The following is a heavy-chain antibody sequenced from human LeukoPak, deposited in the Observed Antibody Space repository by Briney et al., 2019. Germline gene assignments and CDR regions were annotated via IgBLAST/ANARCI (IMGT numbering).Heavy chain of an antibody. CDR3: AKRVSYSSGSHFDY. CDR1: GFTFSSYA. Sequence: GGSLRLSCAASGFTFSSYAMSWVRQAPGRGLEWVSIVSDSGSSTCYADSVKGRFTISRDNSKNTLYLQMNSLRAEDSAIYYCAKRVSYSSGSHFDYWGQGTLVTVSS. J-gene: IGHJ4*02. CDR2: VSDSGSST. V-gene: IGHV3-23*01. D-gene: IGHD3-10*01.